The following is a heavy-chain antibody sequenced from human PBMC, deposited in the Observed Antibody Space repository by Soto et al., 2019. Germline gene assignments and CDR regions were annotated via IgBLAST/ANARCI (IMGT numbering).Heavy chain of an antibody. D-gene: IGHD6-13*01. Sequence: SATLSLTCTVSGSSITSYYWSWIRQPPGKGLEWIGYIYYSGSTNYNPSLKSRVTISVDTSKNQFSLKLSSVTAADTAVYYCARDVGSAAAGTGFDYWGQGTLVTVS. CDR2: IYYSGST. CDR3: ARDVGSAAAGTGFDY. V-gene: IGHV4-59*01. CDR1: GSSITSYY. J-gene: IGHJ4*02.